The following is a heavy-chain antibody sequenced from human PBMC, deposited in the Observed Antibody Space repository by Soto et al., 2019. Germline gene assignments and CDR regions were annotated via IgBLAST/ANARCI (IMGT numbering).Heavy chain of an antibody. CDR1: GGSFSGYY. V-gene: IGHV4-34*01. J-gene: IGHJ4*02. Sequence: PSETLSLTCAVYGGSFSGYYWSWIRQPPGKGLEWFGEINHSGSTNYNPSLKSRVTISVDTSKNQFSLKLSSVTAADTAVYYCARGQYPSGIAVAAKQLGRYFDYWGQGTLVTVSS. CDR2: INHSGST. D-gene: IGHD6-19*01. CDR3: ARGQYPSGIAVAAKQLGRYFDY.